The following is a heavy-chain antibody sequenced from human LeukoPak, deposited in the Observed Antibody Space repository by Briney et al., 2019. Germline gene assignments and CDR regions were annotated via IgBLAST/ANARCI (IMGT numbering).Heavy chain of an antibody. CDR3: ARDFRGWIAARGFYYYMDV. CDR2: INPNSGGT. Sequence: GASVKVSCKASGYTFTGYYMHWGRQAPGQGLEWMGWINPNSGGTNYAQKFQGRVTMTRDTSISTAYMELSRLRSDDTAGYYCARDFRGWIAARGFYYYMDVWGKGTTVTVSS. V-gene: IGHV1-2*02. J-gene: IGHJ6*03. D-gene: IGHD6-6*01. CDR1: GYTFTGYY.